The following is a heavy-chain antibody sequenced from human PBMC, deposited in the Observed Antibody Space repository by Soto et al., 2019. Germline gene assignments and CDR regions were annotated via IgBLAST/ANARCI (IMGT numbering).Heavy chain of an antibody. V-gene: IGHV4-59*01. J-gene: IGHJ5*02. CDR3: ARGKSLGYCSSTSCLNWFDP. CDR2: IYYSGST. D-gene: IGHD2-2*01. Sequence: PSETLSLTCTVSGGSISSYYWSWIRQPPGKGLEWIGYIYYSGSTNYNPSLKSRVTISVDTSKNQFSLKLSSVTAADTAVYYCARGKSLGYCSSTSCLNWFDPWGQGTLVTVSS. CDR1: GGSISSYY.